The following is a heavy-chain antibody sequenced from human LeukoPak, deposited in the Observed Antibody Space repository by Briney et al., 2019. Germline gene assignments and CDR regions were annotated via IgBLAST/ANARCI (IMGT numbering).Heavy chain of an antibody. Sequence: GGSLRLSCAASGFTFDDYAMHWVRQVPGKGLEWVSGISWNSGSIGYADSVKGRFTISRDNAKNSLYLQMNSLRAEDTALYYCAKLTAYGGNSGAFDYWGQGTLVTVSS. D-gene: IGHD4-23*01. CDR3: AKLTAYGGNSGAFDY. J-gene: IGHJ4*02. CDR2: ISWNSGSI. CDR1: GFTFDDYA. V-gene: IGHV3-9*01.